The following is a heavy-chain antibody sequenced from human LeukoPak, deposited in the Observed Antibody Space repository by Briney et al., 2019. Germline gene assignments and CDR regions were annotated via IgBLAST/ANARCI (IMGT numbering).Heavy chain of an antibody. Sequence: PGGSLRLSCAASGFTFSSYSMNWVRQAPGKGLEWVPSISSSSSYIYYADSVKGRFTISRDNAKNSLYLQMNSLRAEDTAVYYCARDKMHLRFLEWLDKYYFDYWGQGTLVTVSS. J-gene: IGHJ4*02. CDR2: ISSSSSYI. V-gene: IGHV3-21*01. CDR1: GFTFSSYS. CDR3: ARDKMHLRFLEWLDKYYFDY. D-gene: IGHD3-3*01.